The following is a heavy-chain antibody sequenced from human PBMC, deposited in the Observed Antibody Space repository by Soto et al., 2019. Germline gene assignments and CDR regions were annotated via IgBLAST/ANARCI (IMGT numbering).Heavy chain of an antibody. CDR1: GFTFSSYW. V-gene: IGHV3-74*01. J-gene: IGHJ4*02. D-gene: IGHD6-19*01. Sequence: EVQLVESGGGLVQPGGSLRLSCTASGFTFSSYWMHWVRQAPGKGLVWVSRINSDGSSTSYADSVKGRFTISRDNAKNTLYLLMNSLRAEDTAVYYCAREVREQWLVLDYWGQGTLVTVSS. CDR2: INSDGSST. CDR3: AREVREQWLVLDY.